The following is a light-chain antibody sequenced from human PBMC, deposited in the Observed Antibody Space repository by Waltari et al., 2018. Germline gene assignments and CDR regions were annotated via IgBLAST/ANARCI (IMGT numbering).Light chain of an antibody. J-gene: IGLJ3*02. Sequence: QSALTQPPSASGSPGQPITISCTGISPDVEGYAPVFWYHQHPGKAPKLLIYEVTKRPSGVPDRFSGSKSDNTASLAVSGLQAEDEADYYCSSYAGGSSLMFGGGTKLTVL. CDR1: SPDVEGYAP. V-gene: IGLV2-8*01. CDR3: SSYAGGSSLM. CDR2: EVT.